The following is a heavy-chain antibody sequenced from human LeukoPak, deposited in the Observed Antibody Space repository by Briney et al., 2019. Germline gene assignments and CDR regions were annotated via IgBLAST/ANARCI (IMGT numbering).Heavy chain of an antibody. CDR3: AKVAGYDFWSGYPSHSPDY. Sequence: GGSLRLSCAASGFTFSSYAMSWVRQAPGKGLEWVSTVTSGGGTTYYADSVKGRFTISRDNSKNTLYLQMNSLRAEDTAVYYCAKVAGYDFWSGYPSHSPDYWGQGTLVTVSS. CDR2: VTSGGGTT. V-gene: IGHV3-23*01. CDR1: GFTFSSYA. J-gene: IGHJ4*02. D-gene: IGHD3-3*01.